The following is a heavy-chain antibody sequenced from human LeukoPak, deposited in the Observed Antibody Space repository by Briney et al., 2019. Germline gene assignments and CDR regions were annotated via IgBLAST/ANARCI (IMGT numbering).Heavy chain of an antibody. Sequence: GASAKVSCKASGYTFTSYYMHWVRQAPGQGLEWMGIINPSGGSTSYAQKFQGRVTMTRDTSTSTVYMELSSLRSEDTAVYYCARDVRYSSSWFLRSEYFQHWGQGTLVAVSS. J-gene: IGHJ1*01. V-gene: IGHV1-46*01. CDR3: ARDVRYSSSWFLRSEYFQH. D-gene: IGHD6-13*01. CDR2: INPSGGST. CDR1: GYTFTSYY.